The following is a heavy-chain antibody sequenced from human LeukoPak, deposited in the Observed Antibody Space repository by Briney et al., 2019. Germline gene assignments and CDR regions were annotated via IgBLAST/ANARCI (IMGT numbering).Heavy chain of an antibody. V-gene: IGHV3-11*01. J-gene: IGHJ4*02. CDR1: GFTFSDYY. Sequence: NPGGSLRLSCAASGFTFSDYYMSWIRQAPGKGLEWVSYISSSGSTIYYADSVKGRFTISRDNAKNSLYLQMNSLRAEDTAAYYCARGGYDYVWGSYHSPSSDYWGQGTLATVSS. CDR3: ARGGYDYVWGSYHSPSSDY. CDR2: ISSSGSTI. D-gene: IGHD3-16*02.